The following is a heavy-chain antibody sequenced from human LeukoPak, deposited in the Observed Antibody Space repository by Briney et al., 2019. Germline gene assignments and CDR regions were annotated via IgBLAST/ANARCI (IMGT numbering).Heavy chain of an antibody. D-gene: IGHD2-21*02. CDR3: ARELPREVTLDY. V-gene: IGHV3-74*01. CDR1: EFNFFSYG. Sequence: PGGSLRLSCVASEFNFFSYGMQWVRQAPGKGLVWVSRIFTDGSTTSYADSVKGRFIISRDNAKNTLYLEMESLRVEDTAVYYCARELPREVTLDYWGQGTLVTVSP. CDR2: IFTDGSTT. J-gene: IGHJ4*01.